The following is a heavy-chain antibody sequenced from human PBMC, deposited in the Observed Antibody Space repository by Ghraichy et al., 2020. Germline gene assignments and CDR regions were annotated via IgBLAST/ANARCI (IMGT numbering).Heavy chain of an antibody. D-gene: IGHD3-22*01. CDR3: AKVGGDYYDSSGSIDY. V-gene: IGHV3-30*18. CDR2: ISYDGSNK. Sequence: GESLNISCAASGFTFSSYGMHWVRQAPGKGLEWVAVISYDGSNKYYADSVKGRFTISRDNSKNTLYLQMNSLRAEDTAVYYCAKVGGDYYDSSGSIDYWGQGTLVTVSS. CDR1: GFTFSSYG. J-gene: IGHJ4*02.